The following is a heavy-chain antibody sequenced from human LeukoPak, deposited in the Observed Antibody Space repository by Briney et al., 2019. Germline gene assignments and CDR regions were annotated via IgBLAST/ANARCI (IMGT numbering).Heavy chain of an antibody. J-gene: IGHJ4*02. V-gene: IGHV3-21*01. CDR3: TREEGLVGTNSAFDF. D-gene: IGHD1-26*01. CDR1: GFTFSTYT. Sequence: GGSLRLSCAASGFTFSTYTMNWVRQAPGQGLEWVSCINNGGNYIYYTESVRGRFTISRDKSNNSLYLQMNSLRAEDTTLYYCTREEGLVGTNSAFDFWGEGILVTVSS. CDR2: INNGGNYI.